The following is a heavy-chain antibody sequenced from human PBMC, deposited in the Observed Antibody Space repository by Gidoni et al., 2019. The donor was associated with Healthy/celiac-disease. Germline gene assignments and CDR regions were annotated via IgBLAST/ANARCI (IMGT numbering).Heavy chain of an antibody. CDR3: ARDGVGATYFDY. V-gene: IGHV3-30-3*01. CDR1: GFPFSSYA. CDR2: ISYDGSNK. D-gene: IGHD1-26*01. J-gene: IGHJ4*02. Sequence: QVQLVESGGGVVQPVRSLRVSCAASGFPFSSYAMHWVRQAPGKGLEWVAGISYDGSNKYYADSVKGRFTISRDNSKNTLYLKMNSLRAEDTAVYYCARDGVGATYFDYWGQGTLVTVSS.